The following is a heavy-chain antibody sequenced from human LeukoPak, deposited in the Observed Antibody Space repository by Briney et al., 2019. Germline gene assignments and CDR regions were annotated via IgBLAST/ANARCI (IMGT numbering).Heavy chain of an antibody. J-gene: IGHJ4*02. V-gene: IGHV1-46*01. D-gene: IGHD6-19*01. CDR3: ARDPVAGHLDY. CDR2: INPSGGST. Sequence: GASVKVSCKASGYTFTSYYMHWVRQAPGQGLEWMGIINPSGGSTSYAQKFQGRVTMTRDTSTSTVYMVLSSLRSEDTAVYYCARDPVAGHLDYWGQGTLVTVSS. CDR1: GYTFTSYY.